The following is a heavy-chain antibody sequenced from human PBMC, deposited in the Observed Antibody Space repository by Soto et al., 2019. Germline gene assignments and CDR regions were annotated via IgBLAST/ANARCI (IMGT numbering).Heavy chain of an antibody. CDR3: ARELKGGSYPFDY. Sequence: EEQLLESGGGLVQPGGSLRLSCSASGFTFSNYAMSWVRQAPGKGLEWVSGIGGGGADTYYADSVKGRFTISRDNSKNTLFLQMSHLRAEDTALYYCARELKGGSYPFDYWGQGTLVTVSS. V-gene: IGHV3-23*01. CDR2: IGGGGADT. CDR1: GFTFSNYA. J-gene: IGHJ4*02. D-gene: IGHD1-26*01.